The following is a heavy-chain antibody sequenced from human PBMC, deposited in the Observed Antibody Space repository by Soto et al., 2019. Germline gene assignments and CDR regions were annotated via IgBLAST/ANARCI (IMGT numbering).Heavy chain of an antibody. CDR3: ARVRAKDYGIDY. V-gene: IGHV3-7*03. CDR2: IKRDGSEK. D-gene: IGHD4-17*01. Sequence: EVQLVESGGGLVQPGGSLRLSCAASGFMFGSYWMTWVRHAPGKGLEWVANIKRDGSEKYYVDSVKGRFTISRDNADNSLFLHMNSLRAEDTAIYYCARVRAKDYGIDYWGQGALVTVS. CDR1: GFMFGSYW. J-gene: IGHJ4*02.